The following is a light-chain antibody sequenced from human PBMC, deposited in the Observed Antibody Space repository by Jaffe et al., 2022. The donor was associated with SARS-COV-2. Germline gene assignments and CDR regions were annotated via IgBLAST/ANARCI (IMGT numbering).Light chain of an antibody. Sequence: SFVLTQPPSVSAAPGQTARISCGGNRIGSKSVNWYQQKPGLAPLLLVFDDSDRPSGIPERFSGSNSGNTATLTISRVEAGDEADFYCQVWDSGSAHWVFGGGTKLTVL. J-gene: IGLJ3*02. CDR3: QVWDSGSAHWV. V-gene: IGLV3-21*02. CDR2: DDS. CDR1: RIGSKS.